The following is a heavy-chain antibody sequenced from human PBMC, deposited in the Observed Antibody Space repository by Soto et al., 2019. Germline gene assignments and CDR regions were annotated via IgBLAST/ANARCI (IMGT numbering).Heavy chain of an antibody. CDR3: ARDGVIAAAGTVYFQH. CDR2: IWYDGSNK. CDR1: GFTFSSYG. Sequence: QVQLVESGGGVVQPGRSLRLSCAASGFTFSSYGMHWVRQAPGKGLEWVAVIWYDGSNKYYADSVKGRFTISRDNSKNWLYLQLTSLRAEDTAVYYCARDGVIAAAGTVYFQHWGQGTLVTVFS. J-gene: IGHJ1*01. V-gene: IGHV3-33*01. D-gene: IGHD6-13*01.